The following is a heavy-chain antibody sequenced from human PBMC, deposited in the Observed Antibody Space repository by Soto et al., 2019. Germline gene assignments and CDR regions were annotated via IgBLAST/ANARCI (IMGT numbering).Heavy chain of an antibody. J-gene: IGHJ4*02. CDR3: ARAFAVASDY. V-gene: IGHV3-48*03. CDR1: GFTFSSYE. D-gene: IGHD6-19*01. Sequence: PGGSLRLSCAASGFTFSSYEMNWVRQAPGKGLEWVSYISSSGSTIYYADSVKGRFTISRDNAKNSLYLQMNSLRAEDTAVYYCARAFAVASDYWGQGTLVTVSS. CDR2: ISSSGSTI.